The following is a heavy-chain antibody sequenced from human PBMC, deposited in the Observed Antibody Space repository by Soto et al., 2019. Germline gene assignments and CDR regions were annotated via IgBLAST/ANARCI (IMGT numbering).Heavy chain of an antibody. J-gene: IGHJ4*02. D-gene: IGHD5-18*01. CDR1: GFTFSNYA. CDR2: ISGSGDRT. V-gene: IGHV3-23*01. Sequence: GGSLRVSCAASGFTFSNYAMSWLRQPPGKGLEWVSAISGSGDRTYYADSVKGRFTISRDNSKNTLSLQMNSLRAEDSAVYYCVKERSGHSYADSWGQGTLVTVSS. CDR3: VKERSGHSYADS.